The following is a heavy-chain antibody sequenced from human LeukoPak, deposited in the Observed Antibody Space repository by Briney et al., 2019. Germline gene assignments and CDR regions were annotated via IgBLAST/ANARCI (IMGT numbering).Heavy chain of an antibody. CDR3: ARGRRRGWDSYGYFFDY. J-gene: IGHJ4*02. D-gene: IGHD5-18*01. CDR2: IIPIFGTA. Sequence: SVKVSCKASGGTFSSYAISWVRQAPGQGLEWVGGIIPIFGTANYAQKFQGRVTITTDESTSTAYMELSSLRSEDTAVYYCARGRRRGWDSYGYFFDYWGQGTLVTVSS. CDR1: GGTFSSYA. V-gene: IGHV1-69*05.